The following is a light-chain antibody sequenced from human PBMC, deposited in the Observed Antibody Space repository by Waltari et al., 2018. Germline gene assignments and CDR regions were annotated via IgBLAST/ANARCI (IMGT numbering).Light chain of an antibody. Sequence: SPLTQPPSASGSPGPSVTSPCTGPSSDVGPDDYVPWYQHHPGKAPKPLISEVSKRPSGVPDRFSGSRSGNTASLTVSGLQAEDEVDYYCSSYAGSNNLVFGGGTKLTVL. CDR2: EVS. J-gene: IGLJ2*01. CDR3: SSYAGSNNLV. CDR1: SSDVGPDDY. V-gene: IGLV2-8*01.